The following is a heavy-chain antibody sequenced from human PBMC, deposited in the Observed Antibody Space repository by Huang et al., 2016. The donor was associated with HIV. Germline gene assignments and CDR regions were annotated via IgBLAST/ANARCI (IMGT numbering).Heavy chain of an antibody. Sequence: QIQLAQSGAEVKKPGASVKVSCKASGYTFTNYDINWVRQASGQGLGWVGRVNPKIGNVGYTKKFQGRVAILRNSSINTSYLEVTSLTSEDTAVYYCARGFGINYNHEAFDVWGQGTMVTVSS. CDR1: GYTFTNYD. V-gene: IGHV1-8*01. D-gene: IGHD3-10*01. J-gene: IGHJ3*01. CDR3: ARGFGINYNHEAFDV. CDR2: VNPKIGNV.